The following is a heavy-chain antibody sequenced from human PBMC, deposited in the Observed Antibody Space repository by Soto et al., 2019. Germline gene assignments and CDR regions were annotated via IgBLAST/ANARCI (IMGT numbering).Heavy chain of an antibody. CDR2: IFYSGST. Sequence: PSETLSLTCTVYGDSITRSNFYWGWIRQPPGKGLEWLGSIFYSGSTFYNPALKSRVTFSVDTSKNQFSLKLSSVTAADTAVYYCARGSPHSVLTGYYTRYYYYYYGMDVWGQGTTVTVSS. V-gene: IGHV4-39*01. J-gene: IGHJ6*02. D-gene: IGHD3-9*01. CDR3: ARGSPHSVLTGYYTRYYYYYYGMDV. CDR1: GDSITRSNFY.